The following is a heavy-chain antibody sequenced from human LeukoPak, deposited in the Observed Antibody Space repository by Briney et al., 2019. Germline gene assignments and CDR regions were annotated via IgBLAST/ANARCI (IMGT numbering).Heavy chain of an antibody. CDR1: GGSFSGYY. CDR2: INHSGST. J-gene: IGHJ5*02. Sequence: SETLSLTCAVYGGSFSGYYWSWIRQPPGKGLEWIGEINHSGSTNYNPSLKSRVTISVDTSKNQFSLKLSSVTAADTAVYYCARAGTRMAWFDPWGQGTLVTVSS. V-gene: IGHV4-34*01. D-gene: IGHD1-26*01. CDR3: ARAGTRMAWFDP.